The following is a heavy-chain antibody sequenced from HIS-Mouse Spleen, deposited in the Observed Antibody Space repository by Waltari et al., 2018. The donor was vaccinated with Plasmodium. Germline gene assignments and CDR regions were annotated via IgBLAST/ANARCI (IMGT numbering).Heavy chain of an antibody. CDR1: GFTFSSYA. CDR2: ISYDGSNK. J-gene: IGHJ3*02. V-gene: IGHV3-30-3*01. D-gene: IGHD2-15*01. CDR3: AREGGYCSGGSCYSGQGFDI. Sequence: QVQLVESGGGVVQPGRSLRLSCAASGFTFSSYAMPWVRQAAGKGLEWEAVISYDGSNKYYADSVKCRFTISRDNSKNTLYLQMNSLRAEDTAVYYCAREGGYCSGGSCYSGQGFDIWGQGTMVTVSS.